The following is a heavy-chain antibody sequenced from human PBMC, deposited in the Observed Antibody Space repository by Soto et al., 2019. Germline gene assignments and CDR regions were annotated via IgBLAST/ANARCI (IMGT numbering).Heavy chain of an antibody. V-gene: IGHV4-30-2*01. CDR1: GGSISSGGYS. CDR2: IYHSVST. D-gene: IGHD2-15*01. CDR3: ARAAYCSGGSCYSGILWCEH. J-gene: IGHJ5*02. Sequence: PSETLSLTCAVSGGSISSGGYSWSWILHPPGKGLEWIGYIYHSVSTYYNPSLRSRVTISVDRSKNQLSLKLSSVTAADTAVYYCARAAYCSGGSCYSGILWCEHWGHGTMVRVSA.